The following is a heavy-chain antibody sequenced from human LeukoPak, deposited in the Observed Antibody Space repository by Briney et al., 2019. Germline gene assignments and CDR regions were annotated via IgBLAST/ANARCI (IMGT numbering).Heavy chain of an antibody. D-gene: IGHD6-19*01. CDR3: ARGSGWSLY. V-gene: IGHV4-61*01. J-gene: IGHJ4*02. CDR1: GGSISSSSYY. Sequence: PSETLSLTCTVSGGSISSSSYYWTWIRQPPGKGLEWIGNIHYSGSSDYNPSLESRIAISLDMSKNQFSLKLNSVTAADTAVYYCARGSGWSLYWGQGTLVTVSS. CDR2: IHYSGSS.